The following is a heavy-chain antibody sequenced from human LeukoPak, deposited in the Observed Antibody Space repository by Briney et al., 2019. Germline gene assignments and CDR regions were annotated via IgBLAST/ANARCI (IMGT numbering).Heavy chain of an antibody. CDR1: GFTFSNAW. J-gene: IGHJ3*02. CDR3: TTDALYAGGAFDI. CDR2: IKSKTDGGTT. Sequence: GGSLRLSCAASGFTFSNAWMSWVRQAPGKGLEWVGSIKSKTDGGTTDYAAPVKGRFTISRDDSKNTLYLQMNSLKTEDTAVYYCTTDALYAGGAFDIWGQGTMVTVSS. D-gene: IGHD5/OR15-5a*01. V-gene: IGHV3-15*01.